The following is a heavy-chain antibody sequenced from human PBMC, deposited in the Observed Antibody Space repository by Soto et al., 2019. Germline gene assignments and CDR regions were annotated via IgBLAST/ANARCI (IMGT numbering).Heavy chain of an antibody. V-gene: IGHV3-53*01. J-gene: IGHJ6*02. D-gene: IGHD1-26*01. CDR2: IYSGGST. CDR3: ARERAEWELQIPYYYGMDV. CDR1: GFTVSSNY. Sequence: PGGSLRLSCAASGFTVSSNYMSWVRQAPGKGLEWVSVIYSGGSTYYADSVKGRFTISRDNSKNTLYLQMNSLRAEDTAVYYCARERAEWELQIPYYYGMDVWGQGTTVTVS.